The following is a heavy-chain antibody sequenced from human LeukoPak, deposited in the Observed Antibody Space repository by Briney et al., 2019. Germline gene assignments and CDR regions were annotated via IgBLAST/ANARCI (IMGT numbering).Heavy chain of an antibody. CDR1: GFTFINAW. J-gene: IGHJ4*02. Sequence: GGSLRLSCAASGFTFINAWMAWVRQAPGKGLEWMGGFDPEDGETIYAQKFQGRVTMTEDTSTDTAYMELSSLRSEDTAVYYCATAYSGSYAIGDYWGQGTLVTVSS. V-gene: IGHV1-24*01. D-gene: IGHD1-26*01. CDR2: FDPEDGET. CDR3: ATAYSGSYAIGDY.